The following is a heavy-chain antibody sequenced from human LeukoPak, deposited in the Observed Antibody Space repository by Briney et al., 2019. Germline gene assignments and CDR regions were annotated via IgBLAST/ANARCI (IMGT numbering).Heavy chain of an antibody. D-gene: IGHD6-6*01. CDR2: ISSGSKYI. CDR3: ARASPQYSSSDY. V-gene: IGHV3-21*01. Sequence: GRSLRVSCTASGSTFGSYSMDWVRQGAGKGLEWVSSISSGSKYIYYADSVKGRFTISRDNARNSLYLQMNSLRAEDTAVYYCARASPQYSSSDYWGQGTLVTVSS. J-gene: IGHJ4*02. CDR1: GSTFGSYS.